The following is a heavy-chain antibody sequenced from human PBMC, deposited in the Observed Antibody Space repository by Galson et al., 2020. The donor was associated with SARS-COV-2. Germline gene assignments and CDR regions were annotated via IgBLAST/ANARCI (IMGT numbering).Heavy chain of an antibody. V-gene: IGHV3-23*01. D-gene: IGHD4-17*01. CDR1: GFTFSRYT. Sequence: GGSLRLSCAASGFTFSRYTLAWVRQAPGKGLEWVSGISGGGGSTYYVDSVKGRFTISRDTSQNTVHLQMSSLRAEDTAVYYCAKDRGNDYGDQLDFWGQGTLVTVSS. CDR3: AKDRGNDYGDQLDF. CDR2: ISGGGGST. J-gene: IGHJ4*02.